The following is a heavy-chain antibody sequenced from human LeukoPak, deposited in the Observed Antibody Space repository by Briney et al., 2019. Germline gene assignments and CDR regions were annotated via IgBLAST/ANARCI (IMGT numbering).Heavy chain of an antibody. CDR3: ARDSSMLRGPLVIYYFDF. CDR2: IKQDGSEK. CDR1: GFTFSSYW. D-gene: IGHD3-10*01. V-gene: IGHV3-7*03. J-gene: IGHJ4*02. Sequence: GGSLRLSCAASGFTFSSYWMSWVRQAPGKGLEWVANIKQDGSEKYYVDSVKGRFTISRDNSKNTLYLQMNSLRADDTAVYYCARDSSMLRGPLVIYYFDFWGQGTLVTVSS.